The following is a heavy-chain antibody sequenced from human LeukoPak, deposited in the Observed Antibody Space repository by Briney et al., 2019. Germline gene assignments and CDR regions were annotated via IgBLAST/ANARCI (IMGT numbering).Heavy chain of an antibody. Sequence: SETLSLTCTVSGGSISSYYWSWIRQPPGKGLEWIGYISYSGITSYNPSLKSRVTTSVDTSKNQFSLKLTSVIAADTAVYYCARYYYDSSVYYYYLDYWGQGTLVTVSS. CDR2: ISYSGIT. D-gene: IGHD3-22*01. CDR1: GGSISSYY. J-gene: IGHJ4*02. V-gene: IGHV4-59*01. CDR3: ARYYYDSSVYYYYLDY.